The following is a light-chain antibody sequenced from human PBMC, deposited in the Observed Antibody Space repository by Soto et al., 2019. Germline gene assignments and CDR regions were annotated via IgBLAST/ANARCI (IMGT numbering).Light chain of an antibody. J-gene: IGKJ4*01. CDR2: GAS. V-gene: IGKV3-15*01. Sequence: EIVMTQSPATLSVSPGERATLSCRASQSVSRNLAWYQQKPGQAPRLLVSGASTRATGIPATFSGSGSGTEFTLTISSLQPEDFAIYYCQQYNGWPLTFGGGTKVEIK. CDR3: QQYNGWPLT. CDR1: QSVSRN.